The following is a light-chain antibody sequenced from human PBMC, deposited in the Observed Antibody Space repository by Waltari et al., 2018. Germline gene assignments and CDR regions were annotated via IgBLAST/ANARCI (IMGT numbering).Light chain of an antibody. CDR1: QDIGCR. CDR2: AAS. Sequence: DIQMTQSPSSVSASVGDRVTITCRASQDIGCRVARCQQKPGKAPKVLIYAASSLHSGVPSRFSGSGSGTDFTLTISDLQTEDFATYYCQQAYSFPLTFGGGTKVEIK. CDR3: QQAYSFPLT. V-gene: IGKV1-12*01. J-gene: IGKJ4*01.